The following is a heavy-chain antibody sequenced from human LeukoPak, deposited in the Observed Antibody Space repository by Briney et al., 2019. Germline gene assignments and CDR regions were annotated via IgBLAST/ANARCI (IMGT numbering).Heavy chain of an antibody. CDR1: GFTFSSYA. CDR3: AKSAYYDASGYYREYYFDY. Sequence: PGGSLRLSCAASGFTFSSYAMSWARQAPGKGLEWVSAISGSGRSTYYADSVKGRFTISRDKTKNTLYLQMNSLRAEDTAVYYCAKSAYYDASGYYREYYFDYWGQGTLVTVSS. J-gene: IGHJ4*02. CDR2: ISGSGRST. D-gene: IGHD3-22*01. V-gene: IGHV3-23*01.